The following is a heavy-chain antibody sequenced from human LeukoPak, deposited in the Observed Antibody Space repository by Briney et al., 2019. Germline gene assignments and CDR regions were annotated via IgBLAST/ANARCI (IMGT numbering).Heavy chain of an antibody. J-gene: IGHJ3*02. Sequence: GGSLRLSCAASGFTFSSYSMNWVRQAPGKGLEWVSSISSSSSYIYYADSVKGRFTISRDNAKNSLYLQMNSLRAEDTAVYYCAGESGSFPFDIWGQGTMVTVSS. CDR2: ISSSSSYI. CDR3: AGESGSFPFDI. D-gene: IGHD1-26*01. CDR1: GFTFSSYS. V-gene: IGHV3-21*01.